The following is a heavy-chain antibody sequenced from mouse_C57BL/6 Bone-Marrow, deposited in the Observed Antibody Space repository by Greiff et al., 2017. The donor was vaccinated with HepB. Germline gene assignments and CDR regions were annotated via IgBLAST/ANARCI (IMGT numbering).Heavy chain of an antibody. D-gene: IGHD1-1*01. CDR3: ARKGSSYHAMDY. J-gene: IGHJ4*01. CDR2: INPNNGGT. CDR1: GYTFTDYY. Sequence: EVQLQQSGPELVKPGASVKISCKASGYTFTDYYMNWVKQSHGKSLEWIGDINPNNGGTSYNQKFKGKATLTVDKSSSTAYMELRSLTSEDSAVYYCARKGSSYHAMDYWGQGTSVTVSS. V-gene: IGHV1-26*01.